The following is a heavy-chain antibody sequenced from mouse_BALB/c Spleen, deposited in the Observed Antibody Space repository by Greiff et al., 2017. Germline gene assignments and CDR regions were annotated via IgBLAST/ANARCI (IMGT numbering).Heavy chain of an antibody. J-gene: IGHJ4*01. Sequence: EVMLVESGGGLVKPGGSLKLSCAASGFTFSSYAMSWVRQSPEKRLEWVAEISSGGSYTYYPDTVTGRFTISRDNAKNTLYLEMSSLRSEDTAMYYCARETRYYAMDYWGQGTSVTVSS. CDR2: ISSGGSYT. CDR1: GFTFSSYA. CDR3: ARETRYYAMDY. V-gene: IGHV5-9-4*01.